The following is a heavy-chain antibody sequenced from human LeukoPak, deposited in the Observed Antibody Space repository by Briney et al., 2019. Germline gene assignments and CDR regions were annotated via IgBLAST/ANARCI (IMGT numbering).Heavy chain of an antibody. CDR1: GFTFSSYG. J-gene: IGHJ4*02. Sequence: PGGSPRLSYAASGFTFSSYGMHWVRQAPGKGLEWVAVISYDGSNKYYADSVKGRFTISRDNSKNTLYLQMNSLRAEDTAVYYCAKAPERGYSYGYFNYWGQGTLVTVSS. D-gene: IGHD5-18*01. CDR2: ISYDGSNK. CDR3: AKAPERGYSYGYFNY. V-gene: IGHV3-30*18.